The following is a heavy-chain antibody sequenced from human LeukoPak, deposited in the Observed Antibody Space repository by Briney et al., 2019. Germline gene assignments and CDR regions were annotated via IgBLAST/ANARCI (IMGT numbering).Heavy chain of an antibody. V-gene: IGHV4-59*08. Sequence: SETLSLTCTVSGGSISSYYWSWIRQPPGKGLEWIGYIYYSGSTNYNPSLKSRVTISVDTAKNQISLKRSTVTAADTAVYYCARSVGNAFDIWGQGTMVTVSS. CDR2: IYYSGST. CDR1: GGSISSYY. CDR3: ARSVGNAFDI. D-gene: IGHD1-14*01. J-gene: IGHJ3*02.